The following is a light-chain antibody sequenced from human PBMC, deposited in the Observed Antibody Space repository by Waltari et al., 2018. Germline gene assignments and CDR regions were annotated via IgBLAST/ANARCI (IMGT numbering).Light chain of an antibody. CDR1: SSNIGAGYD. Sequence: QSVLTQPPSVSGAPGQRVTISCTGSSSNIGAGYDVHWYKQLPGTAPKLLIYGNSNRPSGVPDRFSGSKSGTSASLAITGLQAEDEADYYCQSYDSSLSGAPRVFGTGTKVTVL. J-gene: IGLJ1*01. CDR2: GNS. CDR3: QSYDSSLSGAPRV. V-gene: IGLV1-40*01.